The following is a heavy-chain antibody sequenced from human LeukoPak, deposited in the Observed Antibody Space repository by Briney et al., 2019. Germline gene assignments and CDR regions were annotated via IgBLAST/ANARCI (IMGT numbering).Heavy chain of an antibody. V-gene: IGHV3-21*01. CDR3: TVGPSTVSFWSGHYLEY. CDR1: GFTFSRHG. D-gene: IGHD3-3*01. J-gene: IGHJ4*02. CDR2: ISSSSMYI. Sequence: GGALRLSCAAAGFTFSRHGMNWVPKAPGKGLELVSTISSSSMYIYYADSVKARFTISRDNAKKSLFLQMNSLRAEDTAVYYCTVGPSTVSFWSGHYLEYWGQGTLVTVSS.